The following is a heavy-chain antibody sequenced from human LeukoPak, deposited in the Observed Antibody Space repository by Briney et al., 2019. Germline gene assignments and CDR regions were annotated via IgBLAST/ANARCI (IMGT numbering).Heavy chain of an antibody. CDR3: ARSPSYDYVWGSYRYTGHFDY. V-gene: IGHV4-39*07. D-gene: IGHD3-16*02. Sequence: SETLSLTCSVSGGSISRSSHYWGWIRQPPGKGLEWIGSIYYSGSTFYNPSLQSRVTVSVATSKNQFSLKLSSVTAADTAVYYCARSPSYDYVWGSYRYTGHFDYWGQGTLVTVSS. CDR1: GGSISRSSHY. CDR2: IYYSGST. J-gene: IGHJ4*02.